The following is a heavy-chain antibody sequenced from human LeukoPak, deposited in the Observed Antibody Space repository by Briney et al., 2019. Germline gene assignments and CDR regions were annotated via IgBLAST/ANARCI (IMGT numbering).Heavy chain of an antibody. CDR3: ARVFFYNDANSVDL. Sequence: SETLSLICTVSGGSISSGSYYWTWIRQPAGNGLEWIGRVFPSGSTNYNPSLKSRVTVSVDTSKNQFSLKLSSVTAADTAVYYCARVFFYNDANSVDLWGRGTLVTVSS. CDR2: VFPSGST. D-gene: IGHD1-1*01. J-gene: IGHJ2*01. V-gene: IGHV4-61*02. CDR1: GGSISSGSYY.